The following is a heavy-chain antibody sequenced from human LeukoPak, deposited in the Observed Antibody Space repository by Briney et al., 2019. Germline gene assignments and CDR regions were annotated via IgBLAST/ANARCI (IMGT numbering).Heavy chain of an antibody. CDR1: GFTFSSYA. CDR3: ARGFGIAAARGDY. V-gene: IGHV3-48*04. Sequence: GGSLRLSCAASGFTFSSYAMNWVRQAPGKGLEWVSYISSSGSTIYYADSVKGRFTISRDNAKNSLYLQMNSLRAEDTAVYYCARGFGIAAARGDYWGQGTLVTVSS. D-gene: IGHD6-13*01. J-gene: IGHJ4*02. CDR2: ISSSGSTI.